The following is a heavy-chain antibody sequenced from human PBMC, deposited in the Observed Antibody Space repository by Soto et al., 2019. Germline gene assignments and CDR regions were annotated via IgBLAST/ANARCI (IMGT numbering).Heavy chain of an antibody. J-gene: IGHJ6*02. Sequence: ASVKGACKASGYTFTVYYMHLLRNAPEQGLGWMGWINPNSGGTNYAQKFQGWVTMTRDTSISTAYMDLSRLRSDDPAVYYCARGSGALVAYYGMDVWGQGTTVTVSS. V-gene: IGHV1-2*04. CDR2: INPNSGGT. CDR3: ARGSGALVAYYGMDV. D-gene: IGHD3-10*01. CDR1: GYTFTVYY.